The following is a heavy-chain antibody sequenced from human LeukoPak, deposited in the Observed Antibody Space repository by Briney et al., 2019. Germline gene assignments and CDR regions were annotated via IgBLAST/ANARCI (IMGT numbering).Heavy chain of an antibody. J-gene: IGHJ4*02. Sequence: SETLSLTCTVSGGSISSGGYYWSWIRQHPGKGLEWIGYIYYSGSTYYNPSLKSRVAISVDTSKNQFSLKLSSVTAADTAVYYCARDLGYCSSSSCRYFDYWGQGTLVTVSS. CDR3: ARDLGYCSSSSCRYFDY. CDR1: GGSISSGGYY. CDR2: IYYSGST. D-gene: IGHD2-2*01. V-gene: IGHV4-31*03.